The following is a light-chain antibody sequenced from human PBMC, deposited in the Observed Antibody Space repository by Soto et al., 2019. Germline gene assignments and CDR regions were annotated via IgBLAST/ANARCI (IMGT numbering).Light chain of an antibody. Sequence: DIQMTQSPSTLSASVGDRVTITCRASQSVNNWLAWYQQRPGKAPKLLIYDASTLESWVPSRFSGSGSGTEFNLTISGLRPDDFATYYCQQYNTYAYTFGQGTKLEIK. V-gene: IGKV1-5*01. J-gene: IGKJ2*01. CDR3: QQYNTYAYT. CDR1: QSVNNW. CDR2: DAS.